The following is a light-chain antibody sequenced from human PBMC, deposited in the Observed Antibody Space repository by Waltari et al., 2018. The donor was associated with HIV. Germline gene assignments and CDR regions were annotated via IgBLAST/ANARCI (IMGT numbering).Light chain of an antibody. Sequence: DLQMTQSPSTLSASVGDRVTITCRASQSINGWLAWYQRKPGKAPKLLIYDASTLQSGVPSRFSGSGSGTEFTLTISGLQPDDFATYYCQQYNSYSRTFGQGTKVEIK. CDR3: QQYNSYSRT. CDR2: DAS. CDR1: QSINGW. V-gene: IGKV1-5*03. J-gene: IGKJ1*01.